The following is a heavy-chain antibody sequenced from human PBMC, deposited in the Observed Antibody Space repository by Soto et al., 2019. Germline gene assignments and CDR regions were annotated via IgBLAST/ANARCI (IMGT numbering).Heavy chain of an antibody. CDR1: GFTFSSYS. CDR3: ARARIQYQLLWFYYGMDV. CDR2: ISSSSSTI. Sequence: EVQLVESGGGLVQPGGSLRLSCAASGFTFSSYSMNWVRQAPGKGLEWVSYISSSSSTIYYADSVKGRFTISRDNAKNSLYLQMNSLRAEDTAVYYCARARIQYQLLWFYYGMDVWGQGTTVTVSS. V-gene: IGHV3-48*01. J-gene: IGHJ6*02. D-gene: IGHD2-2*01.